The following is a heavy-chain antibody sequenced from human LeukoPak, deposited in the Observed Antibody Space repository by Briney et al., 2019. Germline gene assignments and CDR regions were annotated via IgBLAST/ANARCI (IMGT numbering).Heavy chain of an antibody. Sequence: SETLSLTCTVSGVSISSSNSYWGWIRQPPGKGLEWIGSIYYSGNTYYNPSLKSRVTISVDTSKNQFSLKLSSVTAADTAVYYCARLPLSNDAFDIWGQGTMVTVSS. CDR3: ARLPLSNDAFDI. CDR2: IYYSGNT. V-gene: IGHV4-39*07. CDR1: GVSISSSNSY. J-gene: IGHJ3*02.